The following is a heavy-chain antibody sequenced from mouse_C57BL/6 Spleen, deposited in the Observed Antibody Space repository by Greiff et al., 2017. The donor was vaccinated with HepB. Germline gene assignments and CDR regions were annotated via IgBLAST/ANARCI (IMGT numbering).Heavy chain of an antibody. J-gene: IGHJ4*01. V-gene: IGHV1-26*01. CDR3: ARSGITTVGRAYAMDY. CDR2: INPNNGGT. D-gene: IGHD1-1*01. CDR1: GYTFTDYY. Sequence: EVQLQQSGPELVKPGASVKISCKASGYTFTDYYMNWVKQSHGKSLEWIGDINPNNGGTSYNQKFKGKATLTVDKSSSTAYMELRSLTSEDSAVYYCARSGITTVGRAYAMDYWGQGTSVTVSS.